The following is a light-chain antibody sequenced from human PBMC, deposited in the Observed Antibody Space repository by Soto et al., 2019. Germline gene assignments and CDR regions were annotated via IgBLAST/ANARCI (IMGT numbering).Light chain of an antibody. CDR1: SGDVGDYNS. Sequence: QWVRSHPGSVCWSDGHAITIACTGTSGDVGDYNSVSWYQQRPGKAPKLMIYEVSSRPSGVSNRFSGSKSGTTASLTISGLQGDDEGDYYCSSYTTSGTQGVFGTGTKVTVL. CDR2: EVS. CDR3: SSYTTSGTQGV. J-gene: IGLJ1*01. V-gene: IGLV2-14*01.